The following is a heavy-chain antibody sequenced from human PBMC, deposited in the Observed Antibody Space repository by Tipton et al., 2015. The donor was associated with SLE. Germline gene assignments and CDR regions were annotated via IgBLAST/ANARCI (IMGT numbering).Heavy chain of an antibody. Sequence: GSLRLSCAASGFTFDDYGMRWVRQAPGKGLEWVSGINWNGGRTNYADSVKGRFTISRDNAKNSLYLQMNSLRAEDTAVYYCARGNSYYYGMDVWGQGTTVTVSS. V-gene: IGHV3-20*04. CDR3: ARGNSYYYGMDV. CDR1: GFTFDDYG. D-gene: IGHD1-7*01. CDR2: INWNGGRT. J-gene: IGHJ6*02.